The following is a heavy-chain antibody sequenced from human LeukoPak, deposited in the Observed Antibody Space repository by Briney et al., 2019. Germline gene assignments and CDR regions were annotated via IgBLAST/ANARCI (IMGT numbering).Heavy chain of an antibody. J-gene: IGHJ6*03. Sequence: SETLSLTCTVSGGSISSYYWSWIRQPPGKGLEWIGYIYYSGSTNYNPSLKSRVTISVDTSKNQFSLKLSSVTAADTAVYYCAREGRITMVRGVYYMDVWGKGTTVTVSS. CDR1: GGSISSYY. V-gene: IGHV4-59*01. CDR2: IYYSGST. CDR3: AREGRITMVRGVYYMDV. D-gene: IGHD3-10*01.